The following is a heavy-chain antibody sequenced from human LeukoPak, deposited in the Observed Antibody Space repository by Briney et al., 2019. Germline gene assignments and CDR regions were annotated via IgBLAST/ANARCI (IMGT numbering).Heavy chain of an antibody. CDR1: GFTFSSYS. J-gene: IGHJ4*02. D-gene: IGHD4-17*01. V-gene: IGHV3-21*01. Sequence: GGSLRRSCAASGFTFSSYSMNWVRQAPGKGLEWVSSISSSSSYIYYADSVKGRFTISRDNAKNSLYLQMNSLRAEDTAVYYCASSHGAGGLRTPRFYYFDYWGQGTLVTVSS. CDR2: ISSSSSYI. CDR3: ASSHGAGGLRTPRFYYFDY.